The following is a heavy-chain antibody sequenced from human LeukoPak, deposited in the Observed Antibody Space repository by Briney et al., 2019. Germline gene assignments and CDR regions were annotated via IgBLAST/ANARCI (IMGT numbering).Heavy chain of an antibody. Sequence: ASVKVSCKASGYTFTSYDINWVRQATGQGLEWMGWMNPNSGNTGYAQKFQGRVTMTRNTSISTAYMELSSLRSDDTAVYYCARLTVPAAIRYYYYGMDVWGQGTTVTVSS. J-gene: IGHJ6*02. V-gene: IGHV1-8*01. CDR3: ARLTVPAAIRYYYYGMDV. CDR1: GYTFTSYD. CDR2: MNPNSGNT. D-gene: IGHD2-2*02.